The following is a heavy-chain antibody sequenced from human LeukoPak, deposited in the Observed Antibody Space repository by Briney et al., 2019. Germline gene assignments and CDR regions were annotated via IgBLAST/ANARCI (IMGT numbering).Heavy chain of an antibody. CDR2: ISAYNGDT. D-gene: IGHD6-19*01. CDR3: ATTPPGVEAGTLDY. V-gene: IGHV1-18*01. J-gene: IGHJ4*02. CDR1: GYTFTNYG. Sequence: GASVKVSCKASGYTFTNYGITWARQAPGQGLEWMGWISAYNGDTDYAQKFQGRVTMTTDTSTSTVYMELRSLRSDDTAIYYCATTPPGVEAGTLDYWGQGTLVTVSS.